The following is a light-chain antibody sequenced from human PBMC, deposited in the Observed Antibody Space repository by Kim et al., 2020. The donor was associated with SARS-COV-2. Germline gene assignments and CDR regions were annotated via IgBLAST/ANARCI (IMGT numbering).Light chain of an antibody. CDR2: GND. Sequence: GQRVTISCSGSSSNIKNKAVNWYQQLPGTAPKLLIYGNDQRPSGVPDRFSGSKSGTSASLAISGLQSEDEADYHCAAWDDSLKGVVFGGGTQLTVL. J-gene: IGLJ2*01. CDR3: AAWDDSLKGVV. V-gene: IGLV1-44*01. CDR1: SSNIKNKA.